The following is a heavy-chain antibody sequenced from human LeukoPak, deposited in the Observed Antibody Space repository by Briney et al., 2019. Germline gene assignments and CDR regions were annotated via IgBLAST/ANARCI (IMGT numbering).Heavy chain of an antibody. CDR1: GFTFSSYW. J-gene: IGHJ6*03. V-gene: IGHV3-74*01. Sequence: GGSLRLSCAASGFTFSSYWMHWVRQAPGKGLVWVSRINSDGSSTSYADSVRGRFSISRDNAKNTLYLQMNSLRAEDTAVYYCAKEREGLHYYYYMDVWGKGTTVTISS. CDR3: AKEREGLHYYYYMDV. D-gene: IGHD3-16*01. CDR2: INSDGSST.